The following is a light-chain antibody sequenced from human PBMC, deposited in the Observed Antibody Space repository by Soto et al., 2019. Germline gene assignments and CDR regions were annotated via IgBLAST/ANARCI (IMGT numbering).Light chain of an antibody. CDR2: GAS. J-gene: IGKJ1*01. Sequence: EIVLTQSPGTLSLSPGERATLSCRASQSLSSNYLAWYQQKPGQAPRLLIYGASSRATGIPDRFSGSASGTDFTLTISRLEPEDFALYYCQQYGSSPWTFGQGTKVDIK. CDR1: QSLSSNY. CDR3: QQYGSSPWT. V-gene: IGKV3-20*01.